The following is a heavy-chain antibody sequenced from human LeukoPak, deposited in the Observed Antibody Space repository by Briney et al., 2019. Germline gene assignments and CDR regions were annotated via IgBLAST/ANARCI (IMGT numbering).Heavy chain of an antibody. CDR2: ISSSSSTI. V-gene: IGHV3-48*01. D-gene: IGHD3-22*01. Sequence: GGSLRLSCAASGFTFSSYSMNWVRQAPGKGLEWVSYISSSSSTIYYADSVKGRFTISRDNAKNSLYLQMNSLRAEDTAVYYCARDNYDSSGPYYFDYWGQGTLVTVSS. CDR3: ARDNYDSSGPYYFDY. CDR1: GFTFSSYS. J-gene: IGHJ4*02.